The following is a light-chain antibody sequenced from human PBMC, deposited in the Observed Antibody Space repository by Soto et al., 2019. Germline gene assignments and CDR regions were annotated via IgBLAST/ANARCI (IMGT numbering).Light chain of an antibody. V-gene: IGLV1-36*01. CDR3: AAWDDSLNGVV. J-gene: IGLJ2*01. Sequence: QSVLTQPPSVSEAPRQRVTISCSGSSSNIENNAVNWYQQLPGKAPKPLIYYDDLKPSGVSDRFSGSKSGTSASRAISGLQSEDEADYYCAAWDDSLNGVVFGGGTKLTVL. CDR1: SSNIENNA. CDR2: YDD.